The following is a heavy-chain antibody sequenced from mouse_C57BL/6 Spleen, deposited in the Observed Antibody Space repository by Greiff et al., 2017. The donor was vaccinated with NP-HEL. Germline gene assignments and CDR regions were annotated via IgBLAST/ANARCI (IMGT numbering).Heavy chain of an antibody. Sequence: VQLQQSGPGLVAPSQSLSITCTVSGFSLTSYAISWVRQPPGKGLEWLGVIWTGGGTNYNSALKSRLSISKDNSKSQVFLKMNSLQTDDTARYYCARITTVVEGLFDYWGQGTTLTVSS. D-gene: IGHD1-1*01. CDR1: GFSLTSYA. CDR2: IWTGGGT. V-gene: IGHV2-9-1*01. CDR3: ARITTVVEGLFDY. J-gene: IGHJ2*01.